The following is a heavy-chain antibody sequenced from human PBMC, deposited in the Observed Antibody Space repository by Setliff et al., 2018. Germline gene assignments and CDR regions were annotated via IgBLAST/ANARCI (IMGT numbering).Heavy chain of an antibody. J-gene: IGHJ4*02. D-gene: IGHD2-2*01. CDR2: ISSTRKYI. CDR1: GFTLRSYS. CDR3: ARVAMGASCSGTSCQKYRFDY. Sequence: GGSLRLSCAASGFTLRSYSLNWVRQAPGKGLEWVSSISSTRKYIFYADSVEGRFSISSDNAENSLYLQMNSLRTEDTAVYFCARVAMGASCSGTSCQKYRFDYWGQGTLVTVSS. V-gene: IGHV3-21*01.